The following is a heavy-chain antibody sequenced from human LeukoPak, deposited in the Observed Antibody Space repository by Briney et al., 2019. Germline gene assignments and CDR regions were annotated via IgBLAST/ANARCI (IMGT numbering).Heavy chain of an antibody. D-gene: IGHD6-13*01. V-gene: IGHV1-8*01. Sequence: ASVKVSCKASGYTFTSYDINWVRQATGQGLEWMGWMNPSSGNTGYAQKFQGRVTMTRNTSISTAYMELSSLRSEDTAVYYCARVGSSSSWYNGATDYRGQGTLVTVSS. CDR1: GYTFTSYD. CDR2: MNPSSGNT. CDR3: ARVGSSSSWYNGATDY. J-gene: IGHJ4*02.